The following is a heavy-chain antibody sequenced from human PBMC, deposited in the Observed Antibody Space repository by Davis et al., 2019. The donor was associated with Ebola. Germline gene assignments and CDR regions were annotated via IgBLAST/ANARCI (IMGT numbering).Heavy chain of an antibody. Sequence: AASVKVSCKASRYTFTSYAMHWVRQAPGQRLEWMGWINAVNGNTKYSQKLQGRVTITRDTSAGTAYMELSSLRSEDTAVYYCARGSSKAYYYYGMDVWGQGTTVTVSS. CDR3: ARGSSKAYYYYGMDV. J-gene: IGHJ6*02. V-gene: IGHV1-3*01. D-gene: IGHD6-6*01. CDR2: INAVNGNT. CDR1: RYTFTSYA.